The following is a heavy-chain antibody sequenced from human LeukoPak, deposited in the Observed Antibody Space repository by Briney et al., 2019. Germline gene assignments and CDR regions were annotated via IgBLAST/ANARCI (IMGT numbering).Heavy chain of an antibody. CDR1: GFTFDDYA. CDR3: AKDNGSGRRYYFYGMDV. CDR2: ISWNSGSI. J-gene: IGHJ6*02. Sequence: GGSLRLSCAASGFTFDDYAMHWVRQAPGKGLEWVSGISWNSGSIGYADSVKGRFTISRDNAKNSLYLQMNSLRAEDTALYYCAKDNGSGRRYYFYGMDVWGQGTTVTVSS. V-gene: IGHV3-9*01. D-gene: IGHD3-10*01.